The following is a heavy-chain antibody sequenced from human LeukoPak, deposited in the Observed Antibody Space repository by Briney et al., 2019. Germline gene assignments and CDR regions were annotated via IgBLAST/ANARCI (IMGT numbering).Heavy chain of an antibody. CDR3: ARAGYDFWSGYRGPDYFDL. CDR2: MYYSGNT. J-gene: IGHJ4*02. Sequence: PSQTLSLTCTVSGGSISSGSYYWSWIRQPPGMPLEWIGYMYYSGNTNYNPSLKSRVTISVDTSKSQFSLKLRFVTAADTAVYYCARAGYDFWSGYRGPDYFDLWGQGTLVTVSS. D-gene: IGHD3-3*01. CDR1: GGSISSGSYY. V-gene: IGHV4-61*01.